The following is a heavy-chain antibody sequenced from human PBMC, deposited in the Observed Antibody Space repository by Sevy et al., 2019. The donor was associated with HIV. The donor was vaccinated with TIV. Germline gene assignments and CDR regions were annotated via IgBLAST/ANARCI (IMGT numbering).Heavy chain of an antibody. Sequence: ASVKVSCKASGYTFTGYYMHWVRQAPGQGLEWMERINPNSGGTNYAQKFQGRVTMTRDTSISTAYMELSRLRSDDTAVYYCAGGIDHYYGMDVWGQGTTVTVSS. CDR1: GYTFTGYY. CDR2: INPNSGGT. V-gene: IGHV1-2*06. CDR3: AGGIDHYYGMDV. J-gene: IGHJ6*02. D-gene: IGHD3-16*01.